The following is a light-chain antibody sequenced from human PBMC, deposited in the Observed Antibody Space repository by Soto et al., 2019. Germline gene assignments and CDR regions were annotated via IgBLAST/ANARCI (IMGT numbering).Light chain of an antibody. CDR1: QSVSSN. J-gene: IGKJ1*01. CDR2: GAS. V-gene: IGKV3-15*01. CDR3: QQYNNWPPWT. Sequence: EIVMTQSPATLSVSPGERATLSCRASQSVSSNLAWYQQKPGQAPRLLIYGASTRATGIPVRFSGSGSGTEFTLTISSPQSEDFAVYYCQQYNNWPPWTFGRGTKVEI.